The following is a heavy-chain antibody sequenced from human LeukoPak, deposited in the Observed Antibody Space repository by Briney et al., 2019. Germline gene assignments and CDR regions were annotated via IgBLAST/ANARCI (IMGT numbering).Heavy chain of an antibody. CDR3: ARGGCSGGSCREGYFDY. J-gene: IGHJ4*01. CDR1: GGAVSSGSPY. Sequence: PETPCLSRIVSGGAVSSGSPYWSGIRQPPGKGLECIGYIYYTGSTNYNPSLKSRVTISVDTSKNQFSLKLSSVTAADTAVYYCARGGCSGGSCREGYFDYWG. D-gene: IGHD2-15*01. CDR2: IYYTGST. V-gene: IGHV4-61*01.